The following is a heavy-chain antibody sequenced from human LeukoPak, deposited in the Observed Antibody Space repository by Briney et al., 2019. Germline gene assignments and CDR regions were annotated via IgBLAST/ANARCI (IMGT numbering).Heavy chain of an antibody. Sequence: PSETLSLTCTVSGGSISSYYWSWIRQPAGKGLEWIGRIYTSGSTNYNPSLKSRVTMSVDTSKNQFPLKLSSVTAADTAVYYCARDWPYSSSWYWFDPWGQGTLVTVSS. D-gene: IGHD6-13*01. CDR2: IYTSGST. V-gene: IGHV4-4*07. CDR1: GGSISSYY. CDR3: ARDWPYSSSWYWFDP. J-gene: IGHJ5*02.